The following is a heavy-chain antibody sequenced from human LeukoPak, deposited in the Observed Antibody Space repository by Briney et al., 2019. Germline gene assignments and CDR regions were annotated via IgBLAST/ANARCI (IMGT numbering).Heavy chain of an antibody. V-gene: IGHV1-8*01. J-gene: IGHJ3*02. CDR3: AREGPAANAFDI. CDR1: GYTFTSYN. Sequence: EASVKVSSKASGYTFTSYNINWVRDTTGQGLEWMGWMNPNSGNTGYAQKFQGRVTMTRNTSISTAYMELSSLRSEDTAVYYCAREGPAANAFDIWGQGTMVTVSS. D-gene: IGHD2-2*01. CDR2: MNPNSGNT.